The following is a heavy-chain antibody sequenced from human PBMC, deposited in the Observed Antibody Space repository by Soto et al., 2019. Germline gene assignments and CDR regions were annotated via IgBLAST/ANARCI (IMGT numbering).Heavy chain of an antibody. Sequence: SETLSLTCTVSGGSISSYYWSWIRQPPGKGLEWIGYIYYSGSTNYNPSLKSRVTISVDTSKNQFSLKLSSVTAADTAVYYCARETAEPYCGGDCSTQGAFDIWGQGTMVTVSS. D-gene: IGHD2-21*01. CDR1: GGSISSYY. V-gene: IGHV4-59*01. CDR2: IYYSGST. CDR3: ARETAEPYCGGDCSTQGAFDI. J-gene: IGHJ3*02.